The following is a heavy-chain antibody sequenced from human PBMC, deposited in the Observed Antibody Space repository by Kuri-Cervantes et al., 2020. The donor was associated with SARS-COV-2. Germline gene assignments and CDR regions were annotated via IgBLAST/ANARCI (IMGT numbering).Heavy chain of an antibody. V-gene: IGHV3-49*04. Sequence: GESLKISCTASGFTLGDYAMSWVRQAPGKGLEWVGFIRSKAYGGTTEYAASVKGRFTISRDDSKSIAYLQMNSLKTEDTAVYYCTRSDFWSGYYSDYWGQGTLVTVSS. J-gene: IGHJ4*02. CDR1: GFTLGDYA. CDR3: TRSDFWSGYYSDY. D-gene: IGHD3-3*01. CDR2: IRSKAYGGTT.